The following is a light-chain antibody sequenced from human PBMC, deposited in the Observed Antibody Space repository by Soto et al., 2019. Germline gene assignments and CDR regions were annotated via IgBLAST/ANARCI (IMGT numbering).Light chain of an antibody. V-gene: IGKV1-33*01. CDR3: QQYESLPLT. J-gene: IGKJ5*01. CDR1: QDINKN. Sequence: DIQMAHYPSSLSAGVGDRVKITCQASQDINKNLIWYQQKPGKAPKLLIYDASDLETGVPSRFSRSGSGTGFTFTISSLQPEDFATYYCQQYESLPLTFAEGTRLEIK. CDR2: DAS.